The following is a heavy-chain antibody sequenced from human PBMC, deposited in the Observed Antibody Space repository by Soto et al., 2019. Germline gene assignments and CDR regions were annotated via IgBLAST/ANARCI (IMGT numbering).Heavy chain of an antibody. D-gene: IGHD2-15*01. CDR2: INPSGGST. J-gene: IGHJ4*02. CDR3: ARGYCSGGSCYFIPTYYFDY. V-gene: IGHV1-46*01. CDR1: GYTFTSYY. Sequence: QVQLVQSGAEVKKPGASVKVSCKASGYTFTSYYMHWVRQAPGQGLEWMGIINPSGGSTSYAQKFQGRVTMTRDTSTSTVYMELSSLRSEDTAVYYCARGYCSGGSCYFIPTYYFDYWGQGTLVTVSS.